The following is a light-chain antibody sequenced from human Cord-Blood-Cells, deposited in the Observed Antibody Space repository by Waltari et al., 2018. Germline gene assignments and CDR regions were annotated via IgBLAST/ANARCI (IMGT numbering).Light chain of an antibody. CDR3: NSRDSSGNHWV. CDR1: SLRSYY. CDR2: GKN. V-gene: IGLV3-19*01. J-gene: IGLJ3*02. Sequence: SSELTQDPAVSVALGQPVRITCQGDSLRSYYASWYQQKPGQAPVLVIHGKNNRPSGIPDRFSGSSSGNTASLTITGAQAEDEADYYGNSRDSSGNHWVFGGGTKLTVL.